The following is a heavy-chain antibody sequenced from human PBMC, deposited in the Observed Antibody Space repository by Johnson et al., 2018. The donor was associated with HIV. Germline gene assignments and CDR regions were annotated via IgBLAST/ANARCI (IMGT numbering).Heavy chain of an antibody. J-gene: IGHJ3*02. CDR2: IKSKTDGETT. V-gene: IGHV3-15*01. CDR3: ARGDYDILTGYAFDI. CDR1: GFTFSNAW. Sequence: VQLVESGGGLVKPGGSLRLSCAASGFTFSNAWMSWVRQAPGKGLEWVGRIKSKTDGETTDYAAPVEGRFTISRENSKNTLSLQMNSLRAEDTAVYYCARGDYDILTGYAFDIWGQGTMVTVSS. D-gene: IGHD3-9*01.